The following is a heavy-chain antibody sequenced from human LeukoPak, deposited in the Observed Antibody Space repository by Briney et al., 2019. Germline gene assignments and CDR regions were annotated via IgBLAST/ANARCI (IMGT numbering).Heavy chain of an antibody. J-gene: IGHJ6*04. CDR2: IHSGGRA. Sequence: GGSLRLSCAASGFSVSSNYMTWVRQAPGKGLEWVSVIHSGGRAYYADSVKGRITTSRDNSKNTLELQMNSLSVEDTAVYYCVGVETITMVRGASGDVWGKGTTVTVSS. V-gene: IGHV3-66*02. CDR3: VGVETITMVRGASGDV. D-gene: IGHD3-10*01. CDR1: GFSVSSNY.